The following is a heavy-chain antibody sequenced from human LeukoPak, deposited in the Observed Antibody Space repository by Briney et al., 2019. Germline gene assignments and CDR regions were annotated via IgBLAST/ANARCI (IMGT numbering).Heavy chain of an antibody. CDR1: GFTFSSYW. V-gene: IGHV3-7*01. D-gene: IGHD3-22*01. J-gene: IGHJ4*02. CDR3: ARDRPTFYYDSSGYFYQDI. Sequence: GGSLRLSCAASGFTFSSYWMSWVRQAPGKGLEWVANIKQDGSEKNHVDSVKGRFTISRDNAKNSLYLQMNSLRSEDTAVYYCARDRPTFYYDSSGYFYQDIWGQGTLVTVSS. CDR2: IKQDGSEK.